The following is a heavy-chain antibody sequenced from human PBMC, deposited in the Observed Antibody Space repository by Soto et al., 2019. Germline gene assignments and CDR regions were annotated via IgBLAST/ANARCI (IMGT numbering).Heavy chain of an antibody. D-gene: IGHD6-13*01. V-gene: IGHV4-31*03. CDR1: GGSISSGGYY. CDR3: ARDFLAAAGSGRRKYNWFDP. J-gene: IGHJ5*02. CDR2: IYYSGST. Sequence: SETLSLTCTVSGGSISSGGYYWSWIRQHPGKGLEWIGYIYYSGSTYYNPSLKSRVTISVDTSKNQFSLKLSSVTAADTAVYYCARDFLAAAGSGRRKYNWFDPWGQGTLVTVSS.